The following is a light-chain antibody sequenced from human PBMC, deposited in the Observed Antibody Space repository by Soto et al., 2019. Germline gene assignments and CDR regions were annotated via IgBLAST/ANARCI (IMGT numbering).Light chain of an antibody. Sequence: EIVLTQSPGTLSLSPGERATLSCSASQSVSSSYLAWYQQKPGQAPRLLIYGASSRATGIPGRFSGSGSGTDFTLTISRLEPEDFAVYYCQQYGSSRFTFGPGTKVDIK. CDR3: QQYGSSRFT. J-gene: IGKJ3*01. CDR1: QSVSSSY. V-gene: IGKV3-20*01. CDR2: GAS.